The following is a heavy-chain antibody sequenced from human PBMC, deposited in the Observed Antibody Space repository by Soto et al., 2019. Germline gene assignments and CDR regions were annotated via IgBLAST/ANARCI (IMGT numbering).Heavy chain of an antibody. V-gene: IGHV1-69*13. CDR3: ASHPYSSSWYYFDY. Sequence: GASVKVSCKASGGTFSSYAISWVRQAPGQGLEWMGGIIPIFGTANYAQKFQGRVTITADESTSTAYMELSSLRSEDTAVYYCASHPYSSSWYYFDYWGQGTLVTVSS. CDR2: IIPIFGTA. D-gene: IGHD6-13*01. CDR1: GGTFSSYA. J-gene: IGHJ4*02.